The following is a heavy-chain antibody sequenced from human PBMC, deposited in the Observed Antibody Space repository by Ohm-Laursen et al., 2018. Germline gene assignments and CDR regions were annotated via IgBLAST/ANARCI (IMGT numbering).Heavy chain of an antibody. CDR2: IYHSGST. CDR1: GYSISSGYY. J-gene: IGHJ4*02. V-gene: IGHV4-38-2*02. CDR3: ARDYGSGSSSFDY. Sequence: GTLSLTCTVSGYSISSGYYWGWIRQPPGKGLEWIGSIYHSGSTYYNPSLKSRVTISVDTSKNQFSLKLSSVTAADTAVYYCARDYGSGSSSFDYWGQGTLVSVSS. D-gene: IGHD3-10*01.